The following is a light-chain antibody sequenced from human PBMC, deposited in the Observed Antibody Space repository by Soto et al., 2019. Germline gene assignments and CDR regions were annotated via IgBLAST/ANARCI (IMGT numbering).Light chain of an antibody. J-gene: IGLJ6*01. Sequence: QSVLTQPASVSGSPGQSVTSSCTGPRSDIGDSNFISWYQQSPGKAPRLLIYEVNNRPSGVSRRFSGSKAGNTASLTISGLLEDDEADYFCASFRSGTILVFGSGTK. CDR2: EVN. CDR3: ASFRSGTILV. V-gene: IGLV2-14*01. CDR1: RSDIGDSNF.